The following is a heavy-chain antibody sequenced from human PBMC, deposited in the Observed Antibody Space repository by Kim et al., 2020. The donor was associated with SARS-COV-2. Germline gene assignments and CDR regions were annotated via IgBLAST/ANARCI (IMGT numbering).Heavy chain of an antibody. CDR3: ARDSAATAKRFFDS. Sequence: SETLSLTCTVSGGSVSSGSYYWSWIRQPPGKGREYIGYVYYSGDTNYNPSLKSRVTISVDTSKNHFSLKLSSVTATDTAVYYCARDSAATAKRFFDSWGQGTLVTVSS. CDR1: GGSVSSGSYY. J-gene: IGHJ4*02. CDR2: VYYSGDT. V-gene: IGHV4-61*03. D-gene: IGHD6-13*01.